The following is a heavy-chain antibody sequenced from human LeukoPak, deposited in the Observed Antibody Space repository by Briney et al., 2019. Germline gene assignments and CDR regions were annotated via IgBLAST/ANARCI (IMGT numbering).Heavy chain of an antibody. CDR3: ARIRNYYGSGG. CDR1: GGSFSGYY. Sequence: SSETLSLTCAVYGGSFSGYYWSWIRQPPGKGPEWIGEINHSGSTNYNPSLKSRVTISVDTSKNQFSLKLSSVTAADTAVYYCARIRNYYGSGGWGQGTLVTVSS. D-gene: IGHD3-10*01. J-gene: IGHJ4*02. CDR2: INHSGST. V-gene: IGHV4-34*01.